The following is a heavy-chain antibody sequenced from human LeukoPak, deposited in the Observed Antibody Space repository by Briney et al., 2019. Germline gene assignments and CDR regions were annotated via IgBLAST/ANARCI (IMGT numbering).Heavy chain of an antibody. CDR3: AREDYDFWSGLGRPYYYMDV. V-gene: IGHV1-24*01. CDR2: IDPEDGEI. J-gene: IGHJ6*03. CDR1: GYALTDLS. D-gene: IGHD3-3*01. Sequence: ASVKVSCKVSGYALTDLSMHWVRQTPEKGLEWMGGIDPEDGEITYAQKFQGRVTITEDTSTDTAYMELSRLRSDDTAVYYCAREDYDFWSGLGRPYYYMDVWGKGTTVTVSS.